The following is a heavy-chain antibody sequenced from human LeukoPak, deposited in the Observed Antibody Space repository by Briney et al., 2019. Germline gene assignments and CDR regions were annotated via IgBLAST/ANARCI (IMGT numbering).Heavy chain of an antibody. Sequence: SETLSLTCTVSGASITISRDYWGWIRQPPGKGLEWIGSIYYTGTTYYHPSLKSRVTISIDMSKNQFSLKLNSVTAADTAVYYCARVQPMLTSKPHFDYWGHGTLVTVSS. CDR1: GASITISRDY. J-gene: IGHJ4*01. CDR3: ARVQPMLTSKPHFDY. CDR2: IYYTGTT. D-gene: IGHD2-2*01. V-gene: IGHV4-39*07.